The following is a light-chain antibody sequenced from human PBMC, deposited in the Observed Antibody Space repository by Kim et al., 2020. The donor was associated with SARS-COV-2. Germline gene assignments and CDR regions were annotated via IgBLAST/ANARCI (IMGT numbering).Light chain of an antibody. Sequence: EIVLTQSPGTLSLSPGESATLSCRASQSVSSSYLAWYQQKPGQAPRLLIYGASSRATGIPDRFSGSGSGTDFTLTISTLEPEDFAVYYCQQYGSSPITVGQGTRLEIK. CDR2: GAS. J-gene: IGKJ5*01. CDR3: QQYGSSPIT. V-gene: IGKV3-20*01. CDR1: QSVSSSY.